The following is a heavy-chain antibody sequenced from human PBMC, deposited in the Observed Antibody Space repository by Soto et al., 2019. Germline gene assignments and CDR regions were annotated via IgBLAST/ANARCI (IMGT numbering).Heavy chain of an antibody. D-gene: IGHD6-19*01. J-gene: IGHJ4*02. CDR3: ARDGAVAGDSNFDY. CDR2: INAGNGNI. CDR1: GYTFTSFA. V-gene: IGHV1-3*01. Sequence: ASVKVSCKASGYTFTSFAIHWVRQAPGQGLEWMGWINAGNGNIKHSQKFQHRVTITRDTSASTAYMELSSLRFEDTAVYYCARDGAVAGDSNFDYWGQGTLVTVST.